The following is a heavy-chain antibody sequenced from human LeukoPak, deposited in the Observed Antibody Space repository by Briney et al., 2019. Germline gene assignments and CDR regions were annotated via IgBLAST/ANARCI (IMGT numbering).Heavy chain of an antibody. J-gene: IGHJ4*02. V-gene: IGHV4-34*01. CDR1: GGSFSGYY. D-gene: IGHD1-14*01. CDR2: INHSGST. Sequence: SETLSLTCAVYGGSFSGYYWSWIRQPPGKGLEWIGEINHSGSTNYNPSLKSRVTISVDTSKNQFSLKLSSVTAAATAVYYCARVNRKEFDSWGQGTLVTVSS. CDR3: ARVNRKEFDS.